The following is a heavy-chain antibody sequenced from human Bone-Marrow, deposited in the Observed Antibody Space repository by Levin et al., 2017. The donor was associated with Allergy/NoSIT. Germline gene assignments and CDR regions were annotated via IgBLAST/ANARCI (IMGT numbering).Heavy chain of an antibody. Sequence: NSSETLSLTCTVSGGSISSGDYYWSWIRQPPGKGLEWIGYIYYSGSTYYNPSLKSRVTISVDTSKNQFSLKLSSVTAADTAVYYCARGGYSGYDWRALGYWGQGTLVTVSS. CDR3: ARGGYSGYDWRALGY. D-gene: IGHD5-12*01. CDR2: IYYSGST. CDR1: GGSISSGDYY. J-gene: IGHJ4*02. V-gene: IGHV4-30-4*01.